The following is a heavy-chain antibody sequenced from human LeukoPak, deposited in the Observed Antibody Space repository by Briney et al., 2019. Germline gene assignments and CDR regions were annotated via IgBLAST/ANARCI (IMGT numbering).Heavy chain of an antibody. CDR1: GGSISSYY. CDR3: ARGPLVVPAATGQWWFDP. V-gene: IGHV4-4*07. CDR2: VYTSGST. Sequence: SETLSLTYTVSGGSISSYYWIWIRQPAGKGLEGIGRVYTSGSTNYNPSLKSRVTMSVDTSKNQFSLKLSSVTAADTAVYYCARGPLVVPAATGQWWFDPWGQGTLVTVSS. D-gene: IGHD2-2*01. J-gene: IGHJ5*02.